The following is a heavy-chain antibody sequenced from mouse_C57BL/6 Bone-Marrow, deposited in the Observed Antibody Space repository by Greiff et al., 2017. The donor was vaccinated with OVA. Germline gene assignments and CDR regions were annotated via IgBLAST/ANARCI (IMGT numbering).Heavy chain of an antibody. Sequence: DVKLQESGGGLVKPGGSLKLSCAASGFTFSSYAMSWVRQTPEKRLEWVATISDGGSYTYYPDNVKGRFTISRDNAKNNLYLQMSHLKSEDTAMYYCARDRTGIFAYWGQGTLVTVSA. CDR3: ARDRTGIFAY. CDR1: GFTFSSYA. D-gene: IGHD4-1*01. V-gene: IGHV5-4*01. J-gene: IGHJ3*01. CDR2: ISDGGSYT.